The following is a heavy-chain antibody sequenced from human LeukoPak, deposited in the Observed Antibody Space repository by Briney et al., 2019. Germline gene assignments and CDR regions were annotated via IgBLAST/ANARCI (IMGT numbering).Heavy chain of an antibody. Sequence: GGSLRLSCAASGFTFSSYAMHWVRQAPGKGLEWVAVISHDGSNKYYADSVKGRLTISRDNSKNTLYLQMNSLRAEDTAVYYWARARELLVWAFDIWGQGTMVTVSS. CDR3: ARARELLVWAFDI. V-gene: IGHV3-30-3*01. D-gene: IGHD1-26*01. CDR2: ISHDGSNK. CDR1: GFTFSSYA. J-gene: IGHJ3*02.